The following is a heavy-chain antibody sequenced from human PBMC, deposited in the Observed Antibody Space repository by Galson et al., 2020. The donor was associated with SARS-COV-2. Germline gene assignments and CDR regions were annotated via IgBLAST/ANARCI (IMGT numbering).Heavy chain of an antibody. CDR3: ARAGRTIFGVVISFDY. CDR2: IYYSGST. V-gene: IGHV4-59*12. D-gene: IGHD3-3*01. Sequence: SETLSLTCTVSGGSISSYYWSWIRQPPGKGLEWIGYIYYSGSTNYNPSLKSRVTISVDTSKNQFSLKLSSVTAADTAVYYCARAGRTIFGVVISFDYWGQGTLVTVSS. J-gene: IGHJ4*02. CDR1: GGSISSYY.